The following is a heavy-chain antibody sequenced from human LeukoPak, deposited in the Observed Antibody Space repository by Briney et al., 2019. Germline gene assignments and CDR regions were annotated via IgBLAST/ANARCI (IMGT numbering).Heavy chain of an antibody. V-gene: IGHV1-18*01. Sequence: ASVKVSFKASGYTFTSYGISWVRQAPGQGLEWMGWISAYNGNTNYAQKLQGRVTMTTDTSTSTAYMELRSLRSDDTAVYYCARDLVAGTNYYYGMDVWGQGTTVTVSS. J-gene: IGHJ6*02. CDR1: GYTFTSYG. CDR3: ARDLVAGTNYYYGMDV. D-gene: IGHD6-19*01. CDR2: ISAYNGNT.